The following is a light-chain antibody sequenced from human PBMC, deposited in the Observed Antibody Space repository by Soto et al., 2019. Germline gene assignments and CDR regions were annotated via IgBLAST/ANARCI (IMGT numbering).Light chain of an antibody. Sequence: EIVLTQSPATLSLSPGERATLSCWASQSVSSNLAWYQQKPCQAPRLLIHDASNRVTGIPARFSGSGSGTGFTLSISSLEPADFALYYCQQRSNWPTTFGGGTKVEIK. CDR2: DAS. CDR3: QQRSNWPTT. CDR1: QSVSSN. V-gene: IGKV3-11*01. J-gene: IGKJ4*01.